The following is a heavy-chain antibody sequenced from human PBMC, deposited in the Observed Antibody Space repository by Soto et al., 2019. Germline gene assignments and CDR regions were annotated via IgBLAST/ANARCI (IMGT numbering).Heavy chain of an antibody. D-gene: IGHD1-26*01. Sequence: QVQLVESGGGVVQPGRSLRLSCAASGFTFSSYAMHWVRQAPGKGLEWVAVVSHDGKTEYHAASVKGRFTISRDTSANILSREMNSLGDEDTAVYYCGREPCISGHYSGGCDVWGQGTMVTVSS. V-gene: IGHV3-30*04. CDR3: GREPCISGHYSGGCDV. CDR2: VSHDGKTE. CDR1: GFTFSSYA. J-gene: IGHJ3*01.